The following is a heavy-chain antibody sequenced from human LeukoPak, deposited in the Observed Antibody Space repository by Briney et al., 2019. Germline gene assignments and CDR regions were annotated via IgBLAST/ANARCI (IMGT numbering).Heavy chain of an antibody. V-gene: IGHV1-2*06. D-gene: IGHD4-17*01. J-gene: IGHJ5*02. CDR3: ARDATTDFWFDP. Sequence: ASVKVSCKASGYTFTGYYMHWVRQAPGQGLEWMGRINPNSGGTNYAQKFQGRVTMTRDTSISTAYMELSRLKSDDTAVYHCARDATTDFWFDPWGQGTLVTDSS. CDR2: INPNSGGT. CDR1: GYTFTGYY.